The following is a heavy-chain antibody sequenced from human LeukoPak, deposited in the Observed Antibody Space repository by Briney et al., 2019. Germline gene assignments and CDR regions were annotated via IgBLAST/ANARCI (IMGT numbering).Heavy chain of an antibody. CDR3: AKEPPGGWSIDL. V-gene: IGHV3-30*02. CDR1: RFTVSTFA. J-gene: IGHJ2*01. Sequence: PGGSLRLSCAASRFTVSTFAWHWVRQPPGKGLEWVAFMGTDETDIHYADSVRGRFIISRDTSRNTLSLDMSSLRVEDTAVYYCAKEPPGGWSIDLCGRGTLVSVSS. CDR2: MGTDETDI. D-gene: IGHD3-16*01.